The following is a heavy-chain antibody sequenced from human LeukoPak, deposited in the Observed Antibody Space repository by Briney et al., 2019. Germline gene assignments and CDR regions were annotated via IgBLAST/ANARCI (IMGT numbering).Heavy chain of an antibody. Sequence: PSETLSLTCTVSGVSISRSSYYWGWIRQPPGKGLEWIGNMYYSGSTYYNPSLKSRVTISVDTSNNQFSLKLSSVTAADTAVYYCARSLHISAPFDVWGQGTLVTVSS. CDR2: MYYSGST. V-gene: IGHV4-39*01. J-gene: IGHJ4*02. CDR3: ARSLHISAPFDV. CDR1: GVSISRSSYY. D-gene: IGHD2-21*01.